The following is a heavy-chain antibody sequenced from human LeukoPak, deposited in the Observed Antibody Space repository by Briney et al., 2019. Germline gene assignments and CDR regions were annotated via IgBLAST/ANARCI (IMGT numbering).Heavy chain of an antibody. CDR3: ARVSSEPMGATDY. J-gene: IGHJ4*02. V-gene: IGHV1-2*02. CDR2: INPKSGGT. D-gene: IGHD1-14*01. Sequence: ASVTVSCTASGYTFTDYYIHWVRQAPGQGLEWMGWINPKSGGTNYAEKFQGRVTMTRGTSTSTAYMELSRLRSDDTAVYYCARVSSEPMGATDYWGQGTLVTVSS. CDR1: GYTFTDYY.